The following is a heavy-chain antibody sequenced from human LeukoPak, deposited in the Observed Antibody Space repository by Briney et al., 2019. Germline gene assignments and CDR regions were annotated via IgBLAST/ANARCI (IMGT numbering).Heavy chain of an antibody. CDR3: AKGSLDCGSGFRANWFDP. V-gene: IGHV3-23*01. D-gene: IGHD3-10*01. CDR2: ISGSGGST. CDR1: GFTFSSYA. Sequence: GGSLRLSCAASGFTFSSYAMSWVRQAPGKGLEWVSAISGSGGSTYYADSVKGRFTISRDNSKNTLYLQMNSLRAEDTAVYYCAKGSLDCGSGFRANWFDPWGQGTLVTVSS. J-gene: IGHJ5*02.